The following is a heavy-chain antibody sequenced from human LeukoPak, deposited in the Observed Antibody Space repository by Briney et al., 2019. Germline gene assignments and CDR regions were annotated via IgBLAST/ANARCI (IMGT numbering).Heavy chain of an antibody. CDR1: GFTFSSYS. V-gene: IGHV3-48*04. CDR3: ARGDGLVDY. Sequence: GSLRLSCAASGFTFSSYSMNWVRQAPGKGLEWVSYISSSSSTIYYADSVKGRFTISRDNAKNSLYLQMNSLRAEDTAVYYCARGDGLVDYWGQGTLVTVSS. CDR2: ISSSSSTI. J-gene: IGHJ4*02. D-gene: IGHD5-24*01.